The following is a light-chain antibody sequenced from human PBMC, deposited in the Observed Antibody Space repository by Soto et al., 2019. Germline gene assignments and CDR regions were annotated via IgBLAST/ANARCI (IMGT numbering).Light chain of an antibody. CDR1: QSVSSSY. CDR2: GAS. J-gene: IGKJ3*01. CDR3: QQYGSSPFT. Sequence: EFVLTQSPGTLSLSPGERATLSCRASQSVSSSYLAWYQQKPGQAPRLLIYGASSRATGIPDRFSGSGSGTDFTLTISSLEPEDFAVYYCQQYGSSPFTFGPGTKVYIK. V-gene: IGKV3-20*01.